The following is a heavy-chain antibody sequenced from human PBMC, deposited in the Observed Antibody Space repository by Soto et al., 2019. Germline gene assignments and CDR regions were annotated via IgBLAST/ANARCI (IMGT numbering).Heavy chain of an antibody. V-gene: IGHV1-69*10. CDR2: IIPILSMS. CDR1: GGTFSSCA. D-gene: IGHD3-10*01. Sequence: GASVKVSCKASGGTFSSCAISWVRQAPGQGLEWMGGIIPILSMSNYAQKFQGRVTMTADKSTSTAYTELRSLRSEDTAFYYCATSYGSGYRAFDYWGQGALVTVSS. J-gene: IGHJ4*02. CDR3: ATSYGSGYRAFDY.